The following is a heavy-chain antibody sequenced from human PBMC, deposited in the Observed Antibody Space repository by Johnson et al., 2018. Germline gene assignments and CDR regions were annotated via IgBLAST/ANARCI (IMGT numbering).Heavy chain of an antibody. CDR2: IIGSGGST. CDR3: AKDPRDYDCWSGYYPGGMDV. D-gene: IGHD3-3*01. CDR1: GFTFSSYA. J-gene: IGHJ6*02. Sequence: VQLVESGGGLVQPGGSXRLSCAASGFTFSSYAMSWVRQAPGKGLEWVSAIIGSGGSTYYADSVKGRFPISRDNSKHTRYLQMNSLSAEDPAVYYCAKDPRDYDCWSGYYPGGMDVWGQGTTVTVSS. V-gene: IGHV3-23*04.